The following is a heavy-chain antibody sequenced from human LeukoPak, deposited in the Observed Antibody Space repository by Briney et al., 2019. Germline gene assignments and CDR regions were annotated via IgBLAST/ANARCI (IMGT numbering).Heavy chain of an antibody. D-gene: IGHD3-22*01. CDR3: ARATGYYYDSSGYYYRHDAFDI. Sequence: GGSLRLSCAASGFTFSSYSMNWVRQAPGKGLEWVSSISSSSSSIYYADSVKGRFTISRDNAKNSLYLQMNSLRAEDTAVYYCARATGYYYDSSGYYYRHDAFDIWGQGTMVTVSS. CDR2: ISSSSSSI. V-gene: IGHV3-21*01. J-gene: IGHJ3*02. CDR1: GFTFSSYS.